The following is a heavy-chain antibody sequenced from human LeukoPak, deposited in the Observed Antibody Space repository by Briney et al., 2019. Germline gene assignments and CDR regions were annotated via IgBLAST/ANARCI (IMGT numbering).Heavy chain of an antibody. CDR3: ARGRRDGYNLEYFDK. CDR2: IHHSGST. D-gene: IGHD5-24*01. J-gene: IGHJ4*02. V-gene: IGHV4-38-2*02. Sequence: PSETLSLTCTVSGYSISSGYYWGWIRQSPGKGLEWIGSIHHSGSTYYNPSLKSRVTISIDTSKNQFSLKLSSVTAADTAVYYCARGRRDGYNLEYFDKWGQGTLVTVSS. CDR1: GYSISSGYY.